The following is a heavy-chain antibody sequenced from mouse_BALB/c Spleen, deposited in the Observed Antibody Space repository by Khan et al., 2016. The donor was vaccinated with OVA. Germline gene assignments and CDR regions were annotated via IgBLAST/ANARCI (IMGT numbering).Heavy chain of an antibody. CDR2: ISTYSGNT. V-gene: IGHV1S137*01. J-gene: IGHJ2*01. CDR1: GYTFTDYA. Sequence: QVQLKQSGPELVRPGVSVKISCKGSGYTFTDYAIHWVKQSHAKSLEWVGLISTYSGNTNYNQKFKGKATMTVDKSSSTAYMELARLTSEGSAIYCCARPAYDGYYDYWGQGTTLTVSS. CDR3: ARPAYDGYYDY. D-gene: IGHD2-3*01.